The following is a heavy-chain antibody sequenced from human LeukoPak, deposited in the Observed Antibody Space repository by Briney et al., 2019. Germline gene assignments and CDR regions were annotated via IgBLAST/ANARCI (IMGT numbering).Heavy chain of an antibody. V-gene: IGHV3-7*04. CDR1: GFTFSTHW. CDR2: INQDGSEK. D-gene: IGHD3-10*01. CDR3: ARVIIVGGRSVFDN. J-gene: IGHJ4*02. Sequence: AGGSLRLSGAASGFTFSTHWMHWARQAPGKGLEWVANINQDGSEKYYVDSVKGRFTISRDNAKNSLSLQMDSLGAGDTAVYYCARVIIVGGRSVFDNWGQGTLVTVSS.